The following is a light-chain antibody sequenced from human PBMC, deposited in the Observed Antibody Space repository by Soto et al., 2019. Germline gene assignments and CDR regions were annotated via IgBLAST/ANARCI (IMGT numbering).Light chain of an antibody. CDR2: GAS. CDR3: HQYGSSPCT. V-gene: IGKV3-20*01. Sequence: EVVLTQSPGTLSLSPGERATLSCRASETVTSDYLAWYQQKPGQAPRLLFYGASRRAAGIPDRFSGSGSGPAFPPIISRLEPEDFLVYSFHQYGSSPCTFGQGTKVEIK. J-gene: IGKJ1*01. CDR1: ETVTSDY.